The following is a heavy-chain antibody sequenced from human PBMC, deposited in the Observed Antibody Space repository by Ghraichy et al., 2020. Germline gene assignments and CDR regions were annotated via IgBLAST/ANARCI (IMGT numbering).Heavy chain of an antibody. CDR2: IYYSGST. J-gene: IGHJ4*02. CDR3: ARRVFDSYGFDY. Sequence: SETLSLTCTVSGGSISSSSYYWGWIRQPPGKGLEWIGSIYYSGSTYYNPSLKSRVTISVDTSKNQFSLKLSSVTAADTAVYYCARRVFDSYGFDYWGQGTLVTVSS. D-gene: IGHD5-18*01. V-gene: IGHV4-39*07. CDR1: GGSISSSSYY.